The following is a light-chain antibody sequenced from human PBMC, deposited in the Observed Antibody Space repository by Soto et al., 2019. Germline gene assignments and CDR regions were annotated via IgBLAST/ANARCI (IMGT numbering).Light chain of an antibody. CDR3: QSYDSSLSGWV. J-gene: IGLJ3*02. CDR1: SSNIGAGYD. Sequence: QSVLTQPPSVSGAPGLRVTISCTGSSSNIGAGYDVHWYQQLPGTAPKFPIYGNSNRPSGVPDRFSGSKSGTSASLAITGLQAEDEADYYCQSYDSSLSGWVFGGGTKLTVL. CDR2: GNS. V-gene: IGLV1-40*01.